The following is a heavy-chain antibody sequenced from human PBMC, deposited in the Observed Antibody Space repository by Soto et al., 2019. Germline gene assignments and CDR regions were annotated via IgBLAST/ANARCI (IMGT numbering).Heavy chain of an antibody. Sequence: QVQLQESGPGLVKPSGTLSLTCAVSGGSISSSNWWSWVRQPPGKGLEWIGEIYHSGSTNYNPSLKSRVTISVDKSKTQFSLKLSSVTAADTAVYYWARDLGGWSRGWYRQDIWGQGTMVTVSS. CDR1: GGSISSSNW. J-gene: IGHJ3*02. CDR2: IYHSGST. CDR3: ARDLGGWSRGWYRQDI. V-gene: IGHV4-4*02. D-gene: IGHD6-19*01.